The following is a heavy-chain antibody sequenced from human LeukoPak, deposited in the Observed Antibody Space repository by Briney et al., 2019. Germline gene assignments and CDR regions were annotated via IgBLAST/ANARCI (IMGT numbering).Heavy chain of an antibody. V-gene: IGHV4-61*02. CDR1: GGSISSGSYY. D-gene: IGHD2-2*02. CDR2: IYTSGST. Sequence: SQTLSLTCTVSGGSISSGSYYWSWIRQPAGKGLEWIGRIYTSGSTNYNPSLKSRFTISVDTSKNQFSLKMTSVTSVDTGVYYWARERLIYCSSTSCYNDYYYYYYMDVWGKGSTVTVS. CDR3: ARERLIYCSSTSCYNDYYYYYYMDV. J-gene: IGHJ6*03.